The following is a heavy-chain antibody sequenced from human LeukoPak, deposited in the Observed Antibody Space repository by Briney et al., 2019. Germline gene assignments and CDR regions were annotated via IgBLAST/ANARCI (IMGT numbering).Heavy chain of an antibody. CDR3: AKERDDSSGYLNYFDY. CDR2: IRYDGSNK. V-gene: IGHV3-30*02. CDR1: GFTFSSYG. Sequence: GGSLRLSCAASGFTFSSYGMHWVRQAPGKGLEWVAFIRYDGSNKYYADSVKGRFTISRDNSKNTLYLQMNSLRAEDTAVYYCAKERDDSSGYLNYFDYWGQGTLVTVSS. D-gene: IGHD3-22*01. J-gene: IGHJ4*02.